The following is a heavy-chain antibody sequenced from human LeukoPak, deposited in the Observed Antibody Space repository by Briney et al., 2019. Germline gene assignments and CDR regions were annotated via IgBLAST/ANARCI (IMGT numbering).Heavy chain of an antibody. V-gene: IGHV3-21*01. Sequence: PGVSLRLYCAASGFTFSSYNMNWVRQAPGKGLEWVSSLTSSSSYIYYADSVKGRFTISRDNATNSLYLQMYSLRVEDRAEYYCVRDPDSENYGANDYYYMDVWGKGTTVTVSS. CDR3: VRDPDSENYGANDYYYMDV. J-gene: IGHJ6*03. D-gene: IGHD1-26*01. CDR2: LTSSSSYI. CDR1: GFTFSSYN.